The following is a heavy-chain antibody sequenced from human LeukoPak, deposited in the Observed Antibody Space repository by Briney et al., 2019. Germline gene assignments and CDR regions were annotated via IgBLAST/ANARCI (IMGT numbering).Heavy chain of an antibody. V-gene: IGHV4-61*01. CDR1: GVSINTCCYY. D-gene: IGHD5-18*01. Sequence: SETLSLTCDVSGVSINTCCYYWTWIRQPPGKGLEWIGYKYYSGSTSYNSSLRSRLTISLYSSKNQFSLRLTSVTAADTAVYYCARGRSYGFDFDSWGPGTLVIVSS. CDR3: ARGRSYGFDFDS. CDR2: KYYSGST. J-gene: IGHJ4*02.